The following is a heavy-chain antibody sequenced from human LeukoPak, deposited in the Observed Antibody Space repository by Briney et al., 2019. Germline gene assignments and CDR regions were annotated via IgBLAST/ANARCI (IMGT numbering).Heavy chain of an antibody. J-gene: IGHJ4*02. CDR2: IYYSGST. Sequence: SETLSLTCTVSGGSISSGGYYWSWIRQHPGKGLEWIGYIYYSGSTYYNPSLKSRVTISVDRSKNQFSLKLSSVTAADTAVYYCARASGDYPYFDYWGQGTLVTVSS. D-gene: IGHD4-17*01. CDR1: GGSISSGGYY. CDR3: ARASGDYPYFDY. V-gene: IGHV4-31*03.